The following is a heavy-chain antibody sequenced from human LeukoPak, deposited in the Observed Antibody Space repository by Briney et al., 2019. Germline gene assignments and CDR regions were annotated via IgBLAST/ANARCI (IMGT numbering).Heavy chain of an antibody. CDR3: ARYSGWYFDY. CDR2: ISSSSSYI. V-gene: IGHV3-21*01. Sequence: GGSLRLSCAASGCTFSSYWMSWVRQAPGRGLEWVSPISSSSSYIYYADAVNGRFTIYRDNAKNSLYLQMNSLRAEHTAVYYCARYSGWYFDYWGQGTLVTVSS. CDR1: GCTFSSYW. J-gene: IGHJ4*02. D-gene: IGHD6-19*01.